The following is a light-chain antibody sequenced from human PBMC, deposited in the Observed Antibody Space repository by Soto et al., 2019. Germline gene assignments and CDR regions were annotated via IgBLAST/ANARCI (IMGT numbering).Light chain of an antibody. Sequence: QSVLTQPPSVSAAPGQKVTISCSGSSSNIGDNHVSWYQQFPGTAPKLLIYDHDNRPSGIPDRVAASKSGTSASLAIHGLQPWDEDEYYCGAWDSSLSAWLFGGGTKLTVL. CDR3: GAWDSSLSAWL. CDR2: DHD. CDR1: SSNIGDNH. J-gene: IGLJ3*02. V-gene: IGLV1-51*01.